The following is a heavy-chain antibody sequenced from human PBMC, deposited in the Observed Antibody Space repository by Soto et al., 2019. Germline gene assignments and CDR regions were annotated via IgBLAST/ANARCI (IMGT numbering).Heavy chain of an antibody. Sequence: GGSLRLSCAASGFTFSSYGMHWVRQAPGKGLEWVAVIWYDGSNKYYADSVKGRFTISRDNSKNTLYLQMNSLRAEDTAVYYCARDLTPNIVATILVDYWGQGTLVTVSS. V-gene: IGHV3-33*01. J-gene: IGHJ4*02. CDR2: IWYDGSNK. CDR3: ARDLTPNIVATILVDY. CDR1: GFTFSSYG. D-gene: IGHD5-12*01.